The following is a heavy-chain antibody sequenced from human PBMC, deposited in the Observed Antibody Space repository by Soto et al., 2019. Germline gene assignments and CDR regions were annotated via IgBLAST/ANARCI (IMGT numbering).Heavy chain of an antibody. Sequence: GASVKASCTASGYTFTSYGISCVRQAPGQGLEWMGWISAYNGNTDYAQKLQGRVTMTTDTSTSTAYMELRSLRSDDTAVYYCARVPLLQPHFQHWGQGTLVTVSS. J-gene: IGHJ1*01. CDR1: GYTFTSYG. D-gene: IGHD3-22*01. CDR2: ISAYNGNT. CDR3: ARVPLLQPHFQH. V-gene: IGHV1-18*01.